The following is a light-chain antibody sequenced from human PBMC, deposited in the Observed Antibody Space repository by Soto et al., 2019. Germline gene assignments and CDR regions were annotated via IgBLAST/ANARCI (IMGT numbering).Light chain of an antibody. CDR1: QSVSSSY. V-gene: IGKV3-20*01. CDR2: GAS. Sequence: EIVLTQSPGTLSLSPGERATLSCRASQSVSSSYLAWYQQKPGQAPRLLIYGASSRATGIPDRFSGSGSGTDFTRTISRLEPEDVAVDDCQQYGSSLSICTFGPGTKVDIK. CDR3: QQYGSSLSICT. J-gene: IGKJ3*01.